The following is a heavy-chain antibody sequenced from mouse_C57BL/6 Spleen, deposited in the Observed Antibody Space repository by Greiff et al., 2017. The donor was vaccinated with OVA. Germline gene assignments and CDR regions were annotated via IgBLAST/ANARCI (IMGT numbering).Heavy chain of an antibody. J-gene: IGHJ4*01. CDR1: GFNIKDDY. D-gene: IGHD4-1*02. CDR2: IDPENGDT. CDR3: TKGGSTGKAMDY. Sequence: VQLKQSGAELVRPGASVKLSCTASGFNIKDDYMHWVKQRPEQGLEWIGWIDPENGDTEYASKFQGKATITADTSSNTAYLQLSSLTSEDTAVYYCTKGGSTGKAMDYWGQGTSVTVSS. V-gene: IGHV14-4*01.